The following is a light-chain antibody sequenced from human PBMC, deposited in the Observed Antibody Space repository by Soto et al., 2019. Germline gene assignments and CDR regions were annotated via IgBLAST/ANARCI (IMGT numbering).Light chain of an antibody. CDR2: EVS. Sequence: QSALTQPASVSGSPGQSITISCTGTSSDVGGYNYVSWYQQHPGKAPKLMIYEVSNRPSGVSNRFSGSKSGNTASLTISGLQAEDEADYYCSSYRSNSPYVFGTGTQLTVL. CDR1: SSDVGGYNY. V-gene: IGLV2-14*01. CDR3: SSYRSNSPYV. J-gene: IGLJ6*01.